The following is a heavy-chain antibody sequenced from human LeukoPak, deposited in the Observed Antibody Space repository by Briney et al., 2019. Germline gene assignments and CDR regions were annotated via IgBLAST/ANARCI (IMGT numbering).Heavy chain of an antibody. V-gene: IGHV1-69*01. CDR1: GGTFSSYA. CDR2: IIPIFGTA. J-gene: IGHJ6*02. Sequence: SVKVSCKASGGTFSSYAISWVRQAPGQGLEWMGGIIPIFGTANYAQKFQGRVTITADESTSTAYMELSSLRSEDTAVYYCARDRALKGAELSLYRDMDVWGQGTTVTVSS. D-gene: IGHD3-16*02. CDR3: ARDRALKGAELSLYRDMDV.